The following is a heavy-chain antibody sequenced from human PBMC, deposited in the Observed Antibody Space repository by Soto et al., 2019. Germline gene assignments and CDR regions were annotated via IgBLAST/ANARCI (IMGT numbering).Heavy chain of an antibody. V-gene: IGHV1-69*08. Sequence: QAQLVQSGAEVKRPGSSVKVSCKASGDTFSSYSISWVRQAPGQGLEWMGRIIPMVGTPNYAQKFQGRVTFSANKSTSTAYMVLTSLLSDDTAIYYGATDGRFTSQSAYNYFMDVLSKGTPVTVSS. CDR2: IIPMVGTP. CDR3: ATDGRFTSQSAYNYFMDV. D-gene: IGHD1-26*01. CDR1: GDTFSSYS. J-gene: IGHJ6*03.